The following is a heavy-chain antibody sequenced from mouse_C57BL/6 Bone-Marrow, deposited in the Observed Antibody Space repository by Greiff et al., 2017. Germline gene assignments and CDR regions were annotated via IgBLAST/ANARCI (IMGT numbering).Heavy chain of an antibody. Sequence: EVKVEESGGGLVQPGGSLSLSCAASGFTFTDYYMSWVRQPPGKALEWLGFIRNKANGYTTEYSASVKGRFTISRDNSQSILYLQMNALRAEDSATYYCERVKRYFDVWGTGTTVTVSS. J-gene: IGHJ1*03. CDR3: ERVKRYFDV. CDR2: IRNKANGYTT. CDR1: GFTFTDYY. V-gene: IGHV7-3*01.